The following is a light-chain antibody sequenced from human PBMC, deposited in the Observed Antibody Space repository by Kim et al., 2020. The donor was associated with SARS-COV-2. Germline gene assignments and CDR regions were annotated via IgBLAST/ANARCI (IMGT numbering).Light chain of an antibody. V-gene: IGLV6-57*02. Sequence: LTQPHSVSESPGKTVTISCTGSSGSIASNYVQWYQQRPGSAPTTVIYEDNQRPSGVPDRFSGSIDSSSNSASLTISGLKTEDEADYYCQSYDSSNLWVFCGGTQLTDL. CDR1: SGSIASNY. CDR2: EDN. CDR3: QSYDSSNLWV. J-gene: IGLJ3*02.